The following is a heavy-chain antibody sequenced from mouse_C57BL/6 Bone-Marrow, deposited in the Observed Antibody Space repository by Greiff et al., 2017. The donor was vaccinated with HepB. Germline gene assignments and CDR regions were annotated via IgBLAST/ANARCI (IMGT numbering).Heavy chain of an antibody. CDR3: TTTVEDY. CDR1: GFNIKDDY. J-gene: IGHJ2*01. D-gene: IGHD1-1*01. V-gene: IGHV14-4*01. Sequence: EVQRVESGAELVRPGASVKLSCTASGFNIKDDYMHWVKQRPEQGLEWIGWIDPENGDTEYASKFQGKATITADTSSNTAYLQLSSLTSEDTAVYYCTTTVEDYWGQGTTLTVSS. CDR2: IDPENGDT.